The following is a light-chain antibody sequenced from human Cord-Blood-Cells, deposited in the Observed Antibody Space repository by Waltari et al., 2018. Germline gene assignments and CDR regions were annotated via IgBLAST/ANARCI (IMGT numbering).Light chain of an antibody. CDR3: QQYYSTPPA. J-gene: IGKJ1*01. V-gene: IGKV4-1*01. Sequence: DIVMTQYPDSLAVSLGERATINCKSSQSVLYSSNNKNYLAWYQQKPGQPPKLLIYWASTRESGVPDRFIGSGSGTDFTLTISSLQAEDVAVYYCQQYYSTPPAFGQGTKVEIK. CDR1: QSVLYSSNNKNY. CDR2: WAS.